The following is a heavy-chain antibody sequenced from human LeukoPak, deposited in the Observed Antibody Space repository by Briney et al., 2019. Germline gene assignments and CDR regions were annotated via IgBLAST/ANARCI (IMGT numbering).Heavy chain of an antibody. CDR1: GFTFSDHE. Sequence: PGGSLRLSCAASGFTFSDHEMNWVRQAPGKGLEWLSHISISGTTIHYADSVKGRFTISRDNSKNSLYLQMNSLRAEDTAVYYCARALIGYYFDYWGQGTLVTVSS. J-gene: IGHJ4*02. CDR2: ISISGTTI. D-gene: IGHD2-8*01. V-gene: IGHV3-48*03. CDR3: ARALIGYYFDY.